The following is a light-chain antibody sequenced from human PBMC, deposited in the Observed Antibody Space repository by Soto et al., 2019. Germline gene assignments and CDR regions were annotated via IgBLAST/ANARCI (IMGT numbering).Light chain of an antibody. CDR3: QQSYSTQIT. Sequence: IQLTQSPSSLSASVGDRVTITCRASQSISSYLNWYQQKPGKAPKLLIYAASSLQSGVPSRFSGSGSGTDFTLTISSLQPEDFATYYCQQSYSTQITFGQGTRLEIK. V-gene: IGKV1-39*01. CDR1: QSISSY. J-gene: IGKJ5*01. CDR2: AAS.